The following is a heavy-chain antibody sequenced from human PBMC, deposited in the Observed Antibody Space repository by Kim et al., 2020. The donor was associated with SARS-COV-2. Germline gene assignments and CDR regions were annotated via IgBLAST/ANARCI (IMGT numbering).Heavy chain of an antibody. Sequence: GGSLRLSCAASGFTFSSYAMSWVRQAPGKGLEWVSAISGSGGSTYYADSVKGRFTISRDNSKNTLYLQMNSLRAEDTAVYYCAKTIARDYGGGYYYYGMDVWGQGTTVTVSS. CDR1: GFTFSSYA. CDR2: ISGSGGST. V-gene: IGHV3-23*01. D-gene: IGHD4-17*01. CDR3: AKTIARDYGGGYYYYGMDV. J-gene: IGHJ6*02.